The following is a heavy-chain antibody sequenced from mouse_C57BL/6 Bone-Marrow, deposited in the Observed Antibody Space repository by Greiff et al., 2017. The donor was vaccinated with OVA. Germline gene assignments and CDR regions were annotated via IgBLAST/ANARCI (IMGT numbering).Heavy chain of an antibody. Sequence: EVQLVESGAELVRPGASVKLSCTASGFNIKDDYMHWVKQRPEQGLEWIGWIDPENGDTEYASKFQGKATITADTSSNTAYLQLSSLTSEDTAVYYCTGGITTVNYWGQGTTLTVSS. D-gene: IGHD1-1*01. J-gene: IGHJ2*01. CDR3: TGGITTVNY. CDR2: IDPENGDT. V-gene: IGHV14-4*01. CDR1: GFNIKDDY.